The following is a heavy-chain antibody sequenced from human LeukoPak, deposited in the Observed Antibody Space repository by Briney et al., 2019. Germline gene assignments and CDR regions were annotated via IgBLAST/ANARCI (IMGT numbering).Heavy chain of an antibody. V-gene: IGHV3-7*01. CDR2: IKQDGNEK. Sequence: GGSLRLSCAGSGFRFNTYWMSWVRQAPGKGLEWMANIKQDGNEKYYADSVKGRFTISRDNGKNSLDLQMNSLRADDTAVYYCARDLYYYDSSGYYGEDYWGQGTLVTVSS. D-gene: IGHD3-22*01. CDR1: GFRFNTYW. J-gene: IGHJ4*02. CDR3: ARDLYYYDSSGYYGEDY.